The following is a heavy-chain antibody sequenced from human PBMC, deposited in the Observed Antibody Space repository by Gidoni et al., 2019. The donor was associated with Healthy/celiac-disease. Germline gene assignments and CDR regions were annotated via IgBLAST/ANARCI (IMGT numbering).Heavy chain of an antibody. V-gene: IGHV3-21*01. J-gene: IGHJ6*02. CDR3: ARVVDSYGFGYYYGMDV. CDR1: GFTFSSYS. D-gene: IGHD5-18*01. Sequence: EVQLVESGGGLVKPGGSLRLSCAASGFTFSSYSMNWVRQAPGKGLEWVSSISSSSSYIYYADSVKGRFTISRDNAKNSLYLQMNSLRAEDTAVYYCARVVDSYGFGYYYGMDVWGQGTTVTVSS. CDR2: ISSSSSYI.